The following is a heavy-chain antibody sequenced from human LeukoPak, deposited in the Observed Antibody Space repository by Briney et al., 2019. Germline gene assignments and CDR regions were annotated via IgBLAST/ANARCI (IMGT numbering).Heavy chain of an antibody. V-gene: IGHV4-59*11. J-gene: IGHJ6*03. CDR2: IYYSGST. D-gene: IGHD3-3*01. Sequence: PSETLSLTCTVSGGSISSHYWSWIRQPPGKGLEWIGYIYYSGSTNYNPSLKSRVTISVDTSKNQFSLKLSSVTAADTAVYYCARGVPYYDFWSGYYSLYYMDVWGKGTTVTVSS. CDR1: GGSISSHY. CDR3: ARGVPYYDFWSGYYSLYYMDV.